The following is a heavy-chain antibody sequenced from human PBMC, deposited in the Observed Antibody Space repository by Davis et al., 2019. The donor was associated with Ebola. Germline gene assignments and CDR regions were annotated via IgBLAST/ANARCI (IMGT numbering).Heavy chain of an antibody. CDR1: GFTFSSYS. CDR2: ISSSSSTI. Sequence: GESLKISCAASGFTFSSYSMNWVRQAPGKGLEWVSYISSSSSTIYYADSVRGRFTISRDNAKKSLYLQMNSLRAEDTAVYYCAKDGSNRRYYYYGMDVWGQGTTVTVSS. V-gene: IGHV3-48*04. D-gene: IGHD1-14*01. CDR3: AKDGSNRRYYYYGMDV. J-gene: IGHJ6*02.